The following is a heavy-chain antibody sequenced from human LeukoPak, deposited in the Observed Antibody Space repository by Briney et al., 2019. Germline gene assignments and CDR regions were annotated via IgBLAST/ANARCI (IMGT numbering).Heavy chain of an antibody. V-gene: IGHV3-7*01. CDR3: LYGGYFQH. CDR1: GFTISNYW. J-gene: IGHJ1*01. Sequence: PGGSLRISCAASGFTISNYWMNWVRQAPGKGLEWVANIKQDGGEKHYVDSVRGRYTISRDNAKNSLFLQMNSLRAEDTAVYFCLYGGYFQHWGQGALVTVSS. CDR2: IKQDGGEK. D-gene: IGHD3-16*01.